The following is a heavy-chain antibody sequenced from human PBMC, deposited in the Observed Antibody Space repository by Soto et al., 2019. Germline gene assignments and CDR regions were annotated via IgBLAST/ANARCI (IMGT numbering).Heavy chain of an antibody. CDR2: LYDVDGS. Sequence: GGSLRLSCAAFGLTISGKKYVAWVRQAPGKGLEWVSALYDVDGSFYADSVKGRFTTSSDSSKTTVYLQMNDLRPDDTAVYYCENWPEREHAYDVWGQGTTVTVSS. V-gene: IGHV3-53*01. D-gene: IGHD1-1*01. CDR3: ENWPEREHAYDV. CDR1: GLTISGKKY. J-gene: IGHJ3*01.